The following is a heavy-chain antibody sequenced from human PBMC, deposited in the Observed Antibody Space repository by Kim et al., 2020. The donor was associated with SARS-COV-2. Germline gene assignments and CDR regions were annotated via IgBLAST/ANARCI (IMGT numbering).Heavy chain of an antibody. CDR2: INVGNGNT. D-gene: IGHD1-26*01. CDR3: ARDQGVGDY. CDR1: GYTFTTYG. J-gene: IGHJ4*02. V-gene: IGHV1-3*01. Sequence: ASVKVPCKASGYTFTTYGMHWVRQAPGQRLEWMGWINVGNGNTKYSEKFQGRVTITRDTSASTAYMELSSLRSEDTAVYYCARDQGVGDYWGQGALVTVSS.